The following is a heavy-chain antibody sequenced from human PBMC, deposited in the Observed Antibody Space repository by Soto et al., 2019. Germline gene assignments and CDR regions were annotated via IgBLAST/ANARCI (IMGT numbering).Heavy chain of an antibody. J-gene: IGHJ4*02. CDR3: ARVYYYGSGNPYYFGY. CDR2: IYWDDDK. CDR1: GFSLSTNGVG. V-gene: IGHV2-5*02. Sequence: QITLKESGPPLVKPTQTLTLTCIFSGFSLSTNGVGVGWIRQPPEKALEWLALIYWDDDKRYSPSLKSRLTITKDTSDNQVVLTMTNMDPVDTATYYCARVYYYGSGNPYYFGYWGQGTLVTVSS. D-gene: IGHD3-10*01.